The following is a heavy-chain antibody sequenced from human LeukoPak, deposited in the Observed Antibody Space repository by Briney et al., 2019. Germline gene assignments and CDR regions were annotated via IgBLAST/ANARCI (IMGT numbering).Heavy chain of an antibody. V-gene: IGHV4-59*12. CDR1: GGSISSYY. J-gene: IGHJ6*03. D-gene: IGHD4-11*01. CDR3: ATSLTTVTHYYYYMDV. Sequence: SETLSLTCTVSGGSISSYYWSWIRQPPGKGLEWIGYIYYSGSTNYNPSPKSRVTISIDTSKNQFSLKLSSVTAADTAVYYCATSLTTVTHYYYYMDVWGKGTTVTISS. CDR2: IYYSGST.